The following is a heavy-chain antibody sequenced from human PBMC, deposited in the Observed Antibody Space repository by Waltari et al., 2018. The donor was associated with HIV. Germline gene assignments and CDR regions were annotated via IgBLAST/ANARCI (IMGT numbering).Heavy chain of an antibody. J-gene: IGHJ2*01. CDR1: GFTFTSSA. V-gene: IGHV1-58*02. D-gene: IGHD2-21*02. CDR2: IVVGSGNT. Sequence: QMQLVQSGPEVKKPGTSVKVSCKASGFTFTSSAMQWVRQARAQRLEWIGGIVVGSGNTNYAQKFQERVTITRDMSTSTAYMELSSLRSEDTAVYYCAAVAYCGGDCDWYFDLWGRGTLVTVSS. CDR3: AAVAYCGGDCDWYFDL.